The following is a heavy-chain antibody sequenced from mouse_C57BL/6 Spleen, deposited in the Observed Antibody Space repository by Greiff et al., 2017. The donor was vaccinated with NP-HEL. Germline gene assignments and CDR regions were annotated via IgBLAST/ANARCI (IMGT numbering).Heavy chain of an antibody. J-gene: IGHJ4*01. CDR3: AREGIYYYGSNYAMDY. CDR2: INPSNGGT. CDR1: GYTFTSYW. Sequence: VQLQQPGTELVKPGASVKLSCKASGYTFTSYWMHWVKQRPGQGLEWIGNINPSNGGTNYNEKFKSKATLTVDKSSSTAYMQLSSLTSEDSAVYYCAREGIYYYGSNYAMDYWGQGTSVTVSS. V-gene: IGHV1-53*01. D-gene: IGHD1-1*01.